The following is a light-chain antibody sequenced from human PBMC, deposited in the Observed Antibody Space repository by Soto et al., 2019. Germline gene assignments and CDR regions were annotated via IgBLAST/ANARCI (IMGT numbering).Light chain of an antibody. CDR1: QSVSSSD. J-gene: IGKJ2*01. V-gene: IGKV3-20*01. Sequence: EIVVTQSPGTLSLSPGDRATLSCRASQSVSSSDFAWYQQKPGQAPRLLIYGASTRATGIPDRVSGSRFGTDFSLNISRLEPADFAVYYCQQYGGSPLYTFGTGNKFDIK. CDR3: QQYGGSPLYT. CDR2: GAS.